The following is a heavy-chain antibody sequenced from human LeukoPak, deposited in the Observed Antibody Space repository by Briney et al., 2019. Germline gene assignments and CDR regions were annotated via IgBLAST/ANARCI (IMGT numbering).Heavy chain of an antibody. V-gene: IGHV3-48*01. CDR1: GFTFSSYS. J-gene: IGHJ4*02. CDR3: ARGRGDFDY. CDR2: ISSSSSSI. Sequence: GGSLRLSCAASGFTFSSYSMNWVRQAPGKGLEWVSYISSSSSSIYYADSVKGRFTISRDNAKDSLYLQMNSLRAEDTAVYYCARGRGDFDYWGQGTLVTVSS.